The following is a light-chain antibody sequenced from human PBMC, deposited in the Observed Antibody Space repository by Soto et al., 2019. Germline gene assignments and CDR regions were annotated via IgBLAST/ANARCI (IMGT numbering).Light chain of an antibody. CDR3: CSYAGTSTHTV. CDR2: EVS. Sequence: QSVLTQPASVSGSPGQSSTISCTGTSSDVGSYKLVSWYQQHPGKAPKLMISEVSKRPSGISDRFSGSKSGSTASLTISGLQAEDEADYYCCSYAGTSTHTVFGGGTQLTVL. V-gene: IGLV2-23*02. J-gene: IGLJ7*01. CDR1: SSDVGSYKL.